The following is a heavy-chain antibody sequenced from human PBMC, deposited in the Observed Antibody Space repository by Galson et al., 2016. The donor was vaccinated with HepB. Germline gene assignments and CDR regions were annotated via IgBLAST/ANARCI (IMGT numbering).Heavy chain of an antibody. Sequence: SVKVSCKVSGYTLPELAIHWVRQAPGKGLEWMGGFNPEDGEGISAQRFQGRLTMTGDSSTDTAFMDLSGLGSDDTAVYFFATDLYQITRAGRYYYGLDVWGKGTAVTVSP. CDR3: ATDLYQITRAGRYYYGLDV. CDR1: GYTLPELA. D-gene: IGHD3-10*01. J-gene: IGHJ6*04. CDR2: FNPEDGEG. V-gene: IGHV1-24*01.